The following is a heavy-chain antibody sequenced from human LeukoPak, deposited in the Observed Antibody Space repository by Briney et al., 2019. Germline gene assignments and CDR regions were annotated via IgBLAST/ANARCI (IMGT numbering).Heavy chain of an antibody. Sequence: ASVKVSCKASGGTLSSYAISWVRQAPGQGLEWMGGIIPIFGTANYAQKFQGRVTITTDESTSTAYMELSSLRSEDTAVYYCARGVVVPAAILPRTGWFDPWGQGTLVTVSS. CDR2: IIPIFGTA. CDR1: GGTLSSYA. D-gene: IGHD2-2*02. CDR3: ARGVVVPAAILPRTGWFDP. J-gene: IGHJ5*02. V-gene: IGHV1-69*05.